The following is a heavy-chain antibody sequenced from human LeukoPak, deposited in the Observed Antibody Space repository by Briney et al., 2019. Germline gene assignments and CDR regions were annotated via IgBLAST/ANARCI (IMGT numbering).Heavy chain of an antibody. J-gene: IGHJ3*02. Sequence: SETLSLTCAVYGGSFSGYYWSWIRQPPGKGLEWIGEINHSGSTNYNPSLKSRVTISVDTSKNQFSLKLSSVTAADTAVYYCARVRDIVVVPAAGVDVFDIWGQGTMVTVSS. CDR1: GGSFSGYY. CDR3: ARVRDIVVVPAAGVDVFDI. CDR2: INHSGST. V-gene: IGHV4-34*01. D-gene: IGHD2-2*01.